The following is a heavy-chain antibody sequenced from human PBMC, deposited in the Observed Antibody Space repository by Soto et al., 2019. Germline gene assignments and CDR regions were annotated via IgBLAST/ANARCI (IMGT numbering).Heavy chain of an antibody. J-gene: IGHJ4*02. D-gene: IGHD2-15*01. CDR1: GGSISSGGNY. CDR3: ARISRGYCSGGRCSPLLFDH. V-gene: IGHV4-31*03. CDR2: IYYTGNT. Sequence: SETLSLTCSVSGGSISSGGNYWSWIRQQPGKGLEWIGYIYYTGNTYYNPSLQSRLTMSVDTSMNQFSLKLSSVTAADTAVYYCARISRGYCSGGRCSPLLFDHWGLGALVTVSS.